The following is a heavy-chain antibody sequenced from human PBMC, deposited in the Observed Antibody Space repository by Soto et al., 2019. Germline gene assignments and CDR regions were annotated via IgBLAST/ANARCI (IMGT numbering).Heavy chain of an antibody. CDR3: ARGPRSSTIFGVVITKAYYYYYMDV. D-gene: IGHD3-3*01. J-gene: IGHJ6*03. CDR1: GGSFSGYY. V-gene: IGHV4-34*01. CDR2: INHSGST. Sequence: SETLSLTCAVYGGSFSGYYWSWIRQPPGKGLEWIGEINHSGSTNYNPSLKSRVTISVDTSKNQFSLKLSSVTAADTAVYYCARGPRSSTIFGVVITKAYYYYYMDVWGKGTTVTVSS.